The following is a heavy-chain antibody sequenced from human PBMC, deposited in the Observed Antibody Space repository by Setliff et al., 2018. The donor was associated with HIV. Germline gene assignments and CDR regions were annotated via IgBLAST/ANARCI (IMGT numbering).Heavy chain of an antibody. CDR3: ARDYVLRGTSLGY. D-gene: IGHD3-16*01. CDR1: GGTFSSFA. CDR2: IIPTFGPV. J-gene: IGHJ4*02. Sequence: ASVKVSCKASGGTFSSFAFNWVRQAPGQGLEWMGDIIPTFGPVHYAQKFQGRVTITADDSTRTVYMELSSLRSEDTTLYYCARDYVLRGTSLGYWGQGTLVTVSS. V-gene: IGHV1-69*13.